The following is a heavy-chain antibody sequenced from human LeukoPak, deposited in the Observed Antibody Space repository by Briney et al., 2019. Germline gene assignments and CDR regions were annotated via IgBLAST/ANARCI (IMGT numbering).Heavy chain of an antibody. Sequence: GGSLRLSCAASGFTFSSYSMNWVRQAPGKGLEWVSSISSSSSYIYYADSVKGRFTISRDNAKNSLYLQMNSLRAEDTAVYYCARDRLVRGVIFDYWGQGTLVTVSS. CDR2: ISSSSSYI. CDR3: ARDRLVRGVIFDY. J-gene: IGHJ4*02. D-gene: IGHD3-10*01. V-gene: IGHV3-21*01. CDR1: GFTFSSYS.